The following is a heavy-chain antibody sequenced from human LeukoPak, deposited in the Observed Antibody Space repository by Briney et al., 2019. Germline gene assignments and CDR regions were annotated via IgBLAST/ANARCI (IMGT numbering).Heavy chain of an antibody. CDR2: ISQNGDS. CDR3: ARALGAFDI. J-gene: IGHJ3*02. V-gene: IGHV4-61*05. CDR1: GGSISSSSYY. Sequence: PSETLSLTCTVSGGSISSSSYYWGWIRQSPGKGLEWIAEISQNGDSNYNMSLKSRVTISLDKSKNQVSLKLNSVTAVDTAVYYCARALGAFDIWGQGTMVTVSS.